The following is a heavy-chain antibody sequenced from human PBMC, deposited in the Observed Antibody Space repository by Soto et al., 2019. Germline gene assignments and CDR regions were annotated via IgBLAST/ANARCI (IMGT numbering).Heavy chain of an antibody. Sequence: GGSLRLSCAASGFTFSSYWMSWVRQAPGKGLEWVANIKQDGSEKYYVDSVKGRFTISRDNAKNSLYLQMNSLRAEDTAVYYCARVQLWHYYGMDVWGQGTTVTVSS. J-gene: IGHJ6*02. CDR1: GFTFSSYW. CDR3: ARVQLWHYYGMDV. D-gene: IGHD5-18*01. V-gene: IGHV3-7*05. CDR2: IKQDGSEK.